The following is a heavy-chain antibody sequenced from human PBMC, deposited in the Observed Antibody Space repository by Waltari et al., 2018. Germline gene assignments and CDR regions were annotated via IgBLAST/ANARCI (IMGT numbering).Heavy chain of an antibody. V-gene: IGHV1-2*02. Sequence: QVQLVQSGAEVKKPGASVKVACKASGYTFTGYYRHWVRQHPGQWREWMGWINPNRGGTKYAQKFQGRVTMTRDTSISTAYMELSRLRSDDTAVYYCARSQGYCSGGSCYDYFDYWGQGTLVTVSS. J-gene: IGHJ4*02. CDR2: INPNRGGT. CDR1: GYTFTGYY. D-gene: IGHD2-15*01. CDR3: ARSQGYCSGGSCYDYFDY.